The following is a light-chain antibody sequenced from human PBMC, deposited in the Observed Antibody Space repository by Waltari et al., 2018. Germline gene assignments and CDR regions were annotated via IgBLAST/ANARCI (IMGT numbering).Light chain of an antibody. CDR1: RNDVGYYNY. Sequence: QSTLTQPPAASGSLRQSVTMSSTGTRNDVGYYNYVSWFQQSPGEAPKLLIAQVNKRTSGAPDRFSVFKSGTTAFVTVSGRQADDEADYYCASHAGGNNLDVFGGGTKLTVL. CDR3: ASHAGGNNLDV. J-gene: IGLJ2*01. V-gene: IGLV2-8*01. CDR2: QVN.